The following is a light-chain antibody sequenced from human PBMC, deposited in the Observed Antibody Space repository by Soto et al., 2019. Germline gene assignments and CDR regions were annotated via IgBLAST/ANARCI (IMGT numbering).Light chain of an antibody. CDR3: QSYDSSLSAHVV. V-gene: IGLV1-40*01. J-gene: IGLJ2*01. CDR1: SSNIGAGYD. Sequence: QSALTQPPSVSGAPGQRVTISCTGSSSNIGAGYDVHWYQQLPGTAPKLLIFGNRDRPSGVPDRFSGSKSGTSASLAITGLQAEDEAEYYCQSYDSSLSAHVVFGGGTKLTVL. CDR2: GNR.